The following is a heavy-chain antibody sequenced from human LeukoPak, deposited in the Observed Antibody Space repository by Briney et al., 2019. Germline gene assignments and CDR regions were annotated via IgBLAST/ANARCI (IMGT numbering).Heavy chain of an antibody. V-gene: IGHV3-21*04. CDR3: AKALERYPTTSCFMDV. CDR1: GFTFSNYN. CDR2: ITGTSTYI. D-gene: IGHD2-2*01. J-gene: IGHJ6*02. Sequence: GGSLRLSCTASGFTFSNYNMNWVRQAPGKGLEWVSSITGTSTYIYYADSLKGRFTISRDNSKNTLYLQMSSLRADDTAVFYCAKALERYPTTSCFMDVWGLGTTVTVSS.